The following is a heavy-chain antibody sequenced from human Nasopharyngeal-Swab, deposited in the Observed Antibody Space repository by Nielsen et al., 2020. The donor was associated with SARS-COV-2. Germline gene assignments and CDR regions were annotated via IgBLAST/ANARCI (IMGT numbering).Heavy chain of an antibody. Sequence: GGSLRLSCAASGFTFGDYAMHWVRQAPGKGLEWVSGISWNSGSIGYAAPVTGRFTISSDNAKNSLYLQMNSLTAEYTALYYWAKGWGYCDYVSVDYWGKGTLVTVSS. CDR1: GFTFGDYA. D-gene: IGHD4-17*01. V-gene: IGHV3-9*01. J-gene: IGHJ4*02. CDR3: AKGWGYCDYVSVDY. CDR2: ISWNSGSI.